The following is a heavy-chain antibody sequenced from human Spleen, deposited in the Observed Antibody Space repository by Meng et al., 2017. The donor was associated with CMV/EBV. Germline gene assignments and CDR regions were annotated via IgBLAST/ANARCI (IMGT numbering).Heavy chain of an antibody. CDR1: GFTFSSYA. J-gene: IGHJ4*02. CDR3: ARGTHSSGWYNYFDY. Sequence: QVQLVESGGGVVQPGRSLRLSCAASGFTFSSYAMHWVRQAPGKGLEWVAVISYDGSNKYYADSVKGRFTISRDNSKNTLYLQMNSLRAEDTAVYYCARGTHSSGWYNYFDYWGQGPLVTVSS. D-gene: IGHD6-19*01. V-gene: IGHV3-30-3*01. CDR2: ISYDGSNK.